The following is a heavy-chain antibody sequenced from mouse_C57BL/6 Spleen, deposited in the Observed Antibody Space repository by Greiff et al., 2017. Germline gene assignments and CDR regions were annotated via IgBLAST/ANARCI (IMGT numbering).Heavy chain of an antibody. CDR3: ARADCDFEV. D-gene: IGHD3-1*01. V-gene: IGHV1-82*01. J-gene: IGHJ1*03. Sequence: VQLQQSGPELVKPGASVKISCKASGYAFSSSWMNWVKQRPGQGLEWIGGIYPGDGDTNYNGKFKGKATLAADKSSSTAYMQLSSLPSEDAAVYCCARADCDFEVWGTGTTVTVSS. CDR2: IYPGDGDT. CDR1: GYAFSSSW.